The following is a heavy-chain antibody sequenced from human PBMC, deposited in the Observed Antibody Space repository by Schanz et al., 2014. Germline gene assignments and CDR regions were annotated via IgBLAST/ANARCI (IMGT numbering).Heavy chain of an antibody. D-gene: IGHD2-2*02. Sequence: QVQLVQSGAEVKKPGASVKVYCKASGYTFTTYYLHWVRQAPGQGLEWMGRVIRILGVTHYAQKFQGRVTMTRDPSTSTVYMELSSLRSEDTAVYYCAGTYCRSTSCSTGYSYMDVWGKGTTVTVS. CDR3: AGTYCRSTSCSTGYSYMDV. J-gene: IGHJ6*03. CDR1: GYTFTTYY. V-gene: IGHV1-46*01. CDR2: VIRILGVT.